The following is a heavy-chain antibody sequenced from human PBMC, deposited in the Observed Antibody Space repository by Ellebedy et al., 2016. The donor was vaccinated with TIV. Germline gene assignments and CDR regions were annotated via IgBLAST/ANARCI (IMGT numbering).Heavy chain of an antibody. J-gene: IGHJ2*01. D-gene: IGHD6-13*01. Sequence: AASVKVSCKASGYTFASYGVNWVRQAPGQGLEWMGWINTNSGNPTYAQAFTGRIVFSLDTSVSTAYLHISSLKAEDTAIYYCARAAAAGFFWYFDLWGRGTLVTVSS. V-gene: IGHV7-4-1*02. CDR1: GYTFASYG. CDR3: ARAAAAGFFWYFDL. CDR2: INTNSGNP.